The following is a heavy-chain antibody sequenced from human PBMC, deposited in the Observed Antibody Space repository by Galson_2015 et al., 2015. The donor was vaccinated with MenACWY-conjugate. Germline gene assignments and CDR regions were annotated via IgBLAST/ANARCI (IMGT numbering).Heavy chain of an antibody. Sequence: CAISGDSVSSNSAAWNWIRQSPSRGLEWLGRTYYRSKWYNDYAVSVRSRITINPDTSKNQFSLQLNSVTPEDTAVYYCARVWFGELETYHFDYWGQGTLVTVSS. CDR2: TYYRSKWYN. CDR3: ARVWFGELETYHFDY. J-gene: IGHJ4*02. V-gene: IGHV6-1*01. D-gene: IGHD3-10*01. CDR1: GDSVSSNSAA.